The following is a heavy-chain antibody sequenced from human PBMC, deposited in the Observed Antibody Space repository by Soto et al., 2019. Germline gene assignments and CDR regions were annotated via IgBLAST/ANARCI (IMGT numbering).Heavy chain of an antibody. V-gene: IGHV3-74*01. CDR1: GFTFNSYW. Sequence: GGSLRLSCAASGFTFNSYWMHWVRQAPGKGLVWVSRVNGDGTTTNYADSVKGRFAIYRDNAKNTLYLQVDSLRDDDTAVYFCARGIPGYYAVDVWGQGTTVTVSS. CDR2: VNGDGTTT. J-gene: IGHJ6*02. CDR3: ARGIPGYYAVDV. D-gene: IGHD5-18*01.